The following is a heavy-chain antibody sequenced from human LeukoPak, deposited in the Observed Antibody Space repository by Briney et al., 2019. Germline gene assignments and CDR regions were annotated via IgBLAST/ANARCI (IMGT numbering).Heavy chain of an antibody. CDR2: IYGSGNT. CDR1: SGAISTSHW. J-gene: IGHJ6*02. CDR3: ARQGAVTPRRTHYYAMDV. D-gene: IGHD4-17*01. Sequence: SGTLSLTCTVSSGAISTSHWLSWVRQPPGKGLERIGEIYGSGNTNYNPSLKSRVTMSVDKTRIHLSLKLHSVTAADTAVYYCARQGAVTPRRTHYYAMDVWGPGTTVTVSS. V-gene: IGHV4-4*02.